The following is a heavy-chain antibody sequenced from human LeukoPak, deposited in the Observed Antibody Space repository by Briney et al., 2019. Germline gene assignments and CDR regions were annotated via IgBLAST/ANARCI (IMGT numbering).Heavy chain of an antibody. CDR1: GYTFTSYG. V-gene: IGHV1-18*01. D-gene: IGHD4-17*01. CDR2: ISAYNGNT. J-gene: IGHJ4*02. CDR3: ARARWTSTVTTYYLDY. Sequence: GASVKVSCKASGYTFTSYGISWVRQAPGQGLEWMGWISAYNGNTNYAQKFQGRVTITRDTSASTAYMELSGLRSEDTAVYYCARARWTSTVTTYYLDYWGQGTLVTVSS.